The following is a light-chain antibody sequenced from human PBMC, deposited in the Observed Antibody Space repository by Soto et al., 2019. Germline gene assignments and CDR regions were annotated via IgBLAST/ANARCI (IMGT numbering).Light chain of an antibody. J-gene: IGLJ2*01. Sequence: QSVLTQPASVSGSPGQSITISCTGTSSDIGGYDYVSWYQQHPGKAPKLMIYDVHNRPSGVSNRCSGSKSGNTASLTISGLQAEDEADYYCSSYTSTSDVVFGGGTKLTVL. CDR3: SSYTSTSDVV. V-gene: IGLV2-14*03. CDR2: DVH. CDR1: SSDIGGYDY.